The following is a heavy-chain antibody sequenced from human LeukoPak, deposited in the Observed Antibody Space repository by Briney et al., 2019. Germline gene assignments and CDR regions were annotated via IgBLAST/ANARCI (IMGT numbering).Heavy chain of an antibody. Sequence: PSETLSLTCTVSGGSISSYYWSWIRQPPGKGLEWIGYIYYSGSTNYNPPLKSRVTISVDTSKNQFSLKLSSVTAADTAVYYCARSYYDILTGFDYWGQGTLVTVSS. CDR1: GGSISSYY. CDR2: IYYSGST. J-gene: IGHJ4*02. V-gene: IGHV4-59*01. CDR3: ARSYYDILTGFDY. D-gene: IGHD3-9*01.